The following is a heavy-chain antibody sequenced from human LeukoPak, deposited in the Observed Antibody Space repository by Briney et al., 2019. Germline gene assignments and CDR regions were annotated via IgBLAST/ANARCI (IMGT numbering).Heavy chain of an antibody. J-gene: IGHJ3*02. D-gene: IGHD1-26*01. CDR1: DYSITTGGDY. Sequence: SETLSLTCTVSDYSITTGGDYWGWIRQSPVKGLEWIGRGYHSGSAYPSPSLKSRVTLSVDTPKNQFSLKLSSVTAADTAMYYCARLLVGTRAFDIWGQGTMVTVSS. V-gene: IGHV4-39*01. CDR2: GYHSGSA. CDR3: ARLLVGTRAFDI.